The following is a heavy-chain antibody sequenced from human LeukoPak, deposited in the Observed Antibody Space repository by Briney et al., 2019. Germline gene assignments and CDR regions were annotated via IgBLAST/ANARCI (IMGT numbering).Heavy chain of an antibody. CDR1: GFSFSSYG. CDR2: IWYDGSQR. V-gene: IGHV3-33*01. CDR3: ASDGLRYPLD. J-gene: IGHJ4*02. Sequence: PGRSLRLSCAASGFSFSSYGMHWVRQAPGKGLEWVAVIWYDGSQRYYADSVKGRFIISRDNSKKTVYLQMNSLRAEDAAVYYCASDGLRYPLDWGQGTLVTVSS. D-gene: IGHD3-9*01.